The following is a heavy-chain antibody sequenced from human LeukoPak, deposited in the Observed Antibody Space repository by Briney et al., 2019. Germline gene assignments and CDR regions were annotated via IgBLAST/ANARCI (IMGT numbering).Heavy chain of an antibody. D-gene: IGHD6-19*01. J-gene: IGHJ4*02. CDR1: GFTFSSYS. CDR3: ARDISQGIAVAGSDY. V-gene: IGHV3-21*01. Sequence: GGSLRLSCAASGFTFSSYSMNWVRLAPGKGLEWVSSISSSSSYIYYADSVKGRFTISRDNAKNLLYLQMNSLRAEDTAVYYCARDISQGIAVAGSDYWGQGTLVSVSS. CDR2: ISSSSSYI.